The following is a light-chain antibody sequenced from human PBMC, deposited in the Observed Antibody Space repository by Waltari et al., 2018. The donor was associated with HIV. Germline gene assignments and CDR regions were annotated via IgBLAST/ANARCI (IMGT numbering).Light chain of an antibody. J-gene: IGLJ3*02. Sequence: QSTLTQPPSVSGSLGQSVTIACSGNTSDIGSYNRFSWYQQPPGTAPKLIIYEVTNRPSGVAVRFSGSKSGNTASLTISGLQAEDEADYYCSSYTTSSTWVFGGGTQLTVL. CDR1: TSDIGSYNR. CDR3: SSYTTSSTWV. V-gene: IGLV2-18*02. CDR2: EVT.